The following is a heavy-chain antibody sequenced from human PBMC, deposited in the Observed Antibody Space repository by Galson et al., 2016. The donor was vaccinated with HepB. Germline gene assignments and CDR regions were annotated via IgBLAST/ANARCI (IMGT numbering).Heavy chain of an antibody. Sequence: SLRLSCAASGFTFSNYGMTWVRQAPGKGLEVVSSISRSGDSTDYADSVKGRFTISRDNSKNTLSLQMNSLTADDTAIYYCVQGSTAPAVWGKGTTFTVSS. CDR3: VQGSTAPAV. D-gene: IGHD2-2*01. CDR2: ISRSGDST. CDR1: GFTFSNYG. V-gene: IGHV3-23*01. J-gene: IGHJ6*04.